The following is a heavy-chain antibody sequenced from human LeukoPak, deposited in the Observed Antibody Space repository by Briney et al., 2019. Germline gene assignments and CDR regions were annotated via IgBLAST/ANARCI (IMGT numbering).Heavy chain of an antibody. CDR3: AKDTGGNGAYFYAMDV. Sequence: GGSLRLSCVGSGFAFHNYAMHWVRRPPGKGLEWVSAINWNSATKAYADSVKGRFTISRDRARNSLYLQMDSLRPEDTALYYCAKDTGGNGAYFYAMDVWGQGTSVTVSS. D-gene: IGHD4-23*01. CDR1: GFAFHNYA. V-gene: IGHV3-9*01. J-gene: IGHJ6*02. CDR2: INWNSATK.